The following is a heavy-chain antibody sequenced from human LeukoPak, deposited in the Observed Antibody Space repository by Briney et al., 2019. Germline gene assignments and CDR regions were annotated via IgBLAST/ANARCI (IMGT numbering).Heavy chain of an antibody. CDR3: ARECHSGYDCDPIMDV. D-gene: IGHD5-12*01. V-gene: IGHV3-7*03. CDR2: KKQDGSEK. CDR1: GFTFSRYW. Sequence: GGPLRLSCAASGFTFSRYWMSWVRQAPGKGLEWVANKKQDGSEKYYVDSVKGRFTISRDNAKNSLYLQMNSLRAEDTAVYYCARECHSGYDCDPIMDVWGKGTTVTVSS. J-gene: IGHJ6*04.